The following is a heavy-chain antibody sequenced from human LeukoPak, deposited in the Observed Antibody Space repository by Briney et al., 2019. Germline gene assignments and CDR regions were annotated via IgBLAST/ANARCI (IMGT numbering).Heavy chain of an antibody. CDR2: IIPILGTA. CDR1: GGTFSSYA. V-gene: IGHV1-69*01. J-gene: IGHJ6*02. D-gene: IGHD3-22*01. CDR3: ARELDDSSGYYHYYYGMDV. Sequence: GASVKVSCKASGGTFSSYAISWVRQAPGQGLEWMGGIIPILGTANYAQKFQGRVTITADESTSTAYMELSSLRSEDTAAYYCARELDDSSGYYHYYYGMDVWGQGTTVTVSS.